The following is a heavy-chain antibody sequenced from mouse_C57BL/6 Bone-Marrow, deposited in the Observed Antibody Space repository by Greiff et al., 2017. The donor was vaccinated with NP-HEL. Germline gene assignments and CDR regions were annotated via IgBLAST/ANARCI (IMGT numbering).Heavy chain of an antibody. J-gene: IGHJ4*01. CDR2: IDPENGDT. V-gene: IGHV14-4*01. CDR3: TTGGSSPYAMDY. Sequence: VQLQQSGAELVRPGASVKLSCTVSGFNIKDDYMHWVKQRPEQGLEWIGWIDPENGDTEYASKFQGKATITADTSSNTAYLQLSSLTSEATAVYYCTTGGSSPYAMDYWGQGTSVTVSS. CDR1: GFNIKDDY. D-gene: IGHD1-1*01.